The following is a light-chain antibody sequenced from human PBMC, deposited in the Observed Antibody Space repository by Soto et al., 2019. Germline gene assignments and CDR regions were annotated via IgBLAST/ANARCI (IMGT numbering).Light chain of an antibody. Sequence: EIVLTQSPGTPSLSPGEKAYISCRASQSVSSNYLAWYQQKPGQAPRLLIYYAYRRTTGIPDRFSGSGSGTDFTLTISGLEPEEFAVYDCQKYGGSPRTFGQGNKVDIK. J-gene: IGKJ1*01. CDR3: QKYGGSPRT. V-gene: IGKV3-20*01. CDR2: YAY. CDR1: QSVSSNY.